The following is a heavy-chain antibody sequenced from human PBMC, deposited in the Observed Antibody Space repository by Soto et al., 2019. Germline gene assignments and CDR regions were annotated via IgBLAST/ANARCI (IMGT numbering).Heavy chain of an antibody. CDR1: GCTFTGYY. Sequence: AAVKVSCKACGCTFTGYYMHWVRQAPGQGLEWMGWINPNSGGTNYAQKFQGWVTMTRDTSISTAYMELSRLRSDDTAVYYCARSVGYYYYGMDVWGQGTTVTVSS. V-gene: IGHV1-2*04. CDR3: ARSVGYYYYGMDV. CDR2: INPNSGGT. D-gene: IGHD1-26*01. J-gene: IGHJ6*02.